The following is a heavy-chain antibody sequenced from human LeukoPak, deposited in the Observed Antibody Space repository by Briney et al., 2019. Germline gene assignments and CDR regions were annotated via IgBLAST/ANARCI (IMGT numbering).Heavy chain of an antibody. J-gene: IGHJ3*02. CDR3: ASRYCTSTNCYAFDI. Sequence: GGSLRLSCAASGFTFSSYSMNWVRQAPGKGLERVSSISSDSNYIFYADSVQGRSTISRDNAENSLFLQMNSLRAEDTAVYYCASRYCTSTNCYAFDIWGQGTMVTVSS. CDR1: GFTFSSYS. V-gene: IGHV3-21*01. D-gene: IGHD2-2*01. CDR2: ISSDSNYI.